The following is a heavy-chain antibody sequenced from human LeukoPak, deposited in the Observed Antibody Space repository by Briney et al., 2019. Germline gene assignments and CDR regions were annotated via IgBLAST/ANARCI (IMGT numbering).Heavy chain of an antibody. J-gene: IGHJ3*02. CDR3: AKVNYGSGSYAAFEI. Sequence: ASGKVSCKASGYTFTSYDINWVRQATGQGLEWMGWMNPNSGNAGYAQKFQVRVPMTRNTSISTAYMELSSLRSEDTDVYNWAKVNYGSGSYAAFEIWGHGKMVTVSS. V-gene: IGHV1-8*01. D-gene: IGHD3-10*01. CDR1: GYTFTSYD. CDR2: MNPNSGNA.